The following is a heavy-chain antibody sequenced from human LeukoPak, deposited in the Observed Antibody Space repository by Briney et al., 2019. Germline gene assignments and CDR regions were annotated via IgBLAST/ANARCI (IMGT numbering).Heavy chain of an antibody. J-gene: IGHJ4*02. CDR2: ISGSGGST. D-gene: IGHD6-13*01. V-gene: IGHV3-23*01. CDR3: AKDGKGYSSSWYSSH. CDR1: GFTFSSYA. Sequence: GGSLRLSCAASGFTFSSYAMSWLRQAPGKGLDWVSAISGSGGSTYYADSVKGRFTISRDNSKNTLYLQMNSLRAEDTAVYYCAKDGKGYSSSWYSSHWGQGTLVTVSS.